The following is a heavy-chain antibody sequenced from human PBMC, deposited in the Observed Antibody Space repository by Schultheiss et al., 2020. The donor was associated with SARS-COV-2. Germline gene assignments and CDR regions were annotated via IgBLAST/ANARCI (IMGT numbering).Heavy chain of an antibody. V-gene: IGHV4-61*02. CDR1: GYSISSGYY. CDR2: IYTSGST. Sequence: SETLSLTCAVSGYSISSGYYWSWIRQPAGKGLEWIGRIYTSGSTNYNPSLKSRVTISVDTSKNQFSLKLSSVTAADTAVYYCARDRGQLGWFDPWGQGTLVTVSS. J-gene: IGHJ5*02. D-gene: IGHD6-6*01. CDR3: ARDRGQLGWFDP.